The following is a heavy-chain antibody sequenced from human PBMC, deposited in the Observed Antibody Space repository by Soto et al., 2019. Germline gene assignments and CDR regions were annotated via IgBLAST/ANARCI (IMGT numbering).Heavy chain of an antibody. V-gene: IGHV4-31*03. CDR3: AIYDSSGSRGFQH. CDR2: IYYSGST. Sequence: QVQLQESGPGLVKPSQTLSLTCTVSGGSISSGGYYWSWIRQQPGKGLEWIGYIYYSGSTYYNPYLKSRVTISVDTSKNPFSLKLSSVTAADTAVYYCAIYDSSGSRGFQHWGQGTLVTVSS. CDR1: GGSISSGGYY. D-gene: IGHD3-22*01. J-gene: IGHJ1*01.